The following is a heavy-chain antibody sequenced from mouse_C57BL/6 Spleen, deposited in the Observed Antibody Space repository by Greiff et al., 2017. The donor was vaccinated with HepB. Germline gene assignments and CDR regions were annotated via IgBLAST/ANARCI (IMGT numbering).Heavy chain of an antibody. CDR3: ARSLGGGFDY. J-gene: IGHJ2*01. CDR1: GYAFSSSW. V-gene: IGHV1-82*01. Sequence: QVQLQQSGPELVKPGASVKISCKASGYAFSSSWMNWVKQRPGKGLEWIGRIYPGDGDTNYNGKFKGKATLTADKSSSTAYMQLSSLTSEDSAVYFCARSLGGGFDYWGQGTTLTVSS. CDR2: IYPGDGDT. D-gene: IGHD1-1*02.